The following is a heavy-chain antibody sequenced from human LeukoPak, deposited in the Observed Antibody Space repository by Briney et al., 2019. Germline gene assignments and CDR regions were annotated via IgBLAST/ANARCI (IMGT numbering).Heavy chain of an antibody. CDR3: ARENY. Sequence: PSETLSLTCAVYGGSFSGYHWSWIRQPPGKGLEWIGEINHSGSTNYNPSLKSRVTISVDTSKNQFSLKLSSVTAADTAVYYCARENYWGQGTLVTVSS. V-gene: IGHV4-34*01. CDR2: INHSGST. CDR1: GGSFSGYH. J-gene: IGHJ4*02.